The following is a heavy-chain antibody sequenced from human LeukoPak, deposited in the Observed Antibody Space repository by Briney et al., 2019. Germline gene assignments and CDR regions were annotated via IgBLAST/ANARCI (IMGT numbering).Heavy chain of an antibody. CDR3: ARTRAVSGLVMVTEGNWFDP. J-gene: IGHJ5*02. CDR1: GGSISSSSYY. CDR2: MYYSGST. V-gene: IGHV4-39*07. Sequence: SETLSLTCTVSGGSISSSSYYWGWIRQPPGKGLEWIGSMYYSGSTYYNPSLKSRVIISADTSKNQFSLKLTSVTAADTAVYYCARTRAVSGLVMVTEGNWFDPWGQGTLVTVSS. D-gene: IGHD2-21*02.